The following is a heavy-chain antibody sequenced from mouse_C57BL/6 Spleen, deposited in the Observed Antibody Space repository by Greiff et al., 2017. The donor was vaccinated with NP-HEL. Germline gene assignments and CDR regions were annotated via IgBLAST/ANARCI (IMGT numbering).Heavy chain of an antibody. D-gene: IGHD1-1*01. CDR3: ARRATRDYFDY. Sequence: QVQLKQPGTELVKPGASVKLSCKASGYTFTSYWMHWVKQRPGQGLEWIGNINPSNGGTNYNEKFKSKATLTVDKSSSTAYRQLSSLTSEDSAVYYGARRATRDYFDYWGQGTTLTVSS. CDR1: GYTFTSYW. J-gene: IGHJ2*01. V-gene: IGHV1-53*01. CDR2: INPSNGGT.